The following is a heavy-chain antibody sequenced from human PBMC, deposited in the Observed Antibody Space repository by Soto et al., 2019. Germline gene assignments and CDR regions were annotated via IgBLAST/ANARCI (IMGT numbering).Heavy chain of an antibody. CDR1: GFTFSSHT. CDR3: ARRITMVRGPYYYYAMDV. CDR2: ITSTSSTK. Sequence: GALRLSCAASGFTFSSHTMNWVRQAPGKGLEWISYITSTSSTKNYADSVKGRFTISRDNANNSLYLQMNSLRDEDTAVYYCARRITMVRGPYYYYAMDVWGQGTTVTVSS. V-gene: IGHV3-48*02. J-gene: IGHJ6*02. D-gene: IGHD3-10*01.